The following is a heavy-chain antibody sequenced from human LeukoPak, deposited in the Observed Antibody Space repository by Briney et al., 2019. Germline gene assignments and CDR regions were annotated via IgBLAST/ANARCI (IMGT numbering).Heavy chain of an antibody. V-gene: IGHV3-7*01. Sequence: GGSLRLSCAASGFTFSSYWMSWVRQAPGKGLEWVANIKQDGSEKFYVDSVKGRFTISRDNPKNTLYLRMNSLRAEDTAVYYCAKDRTRLGYCSGGSCYPGYYFDYWGQGTLVTVSS. D-gene: IGHD2-15*01. CDR3: AKDRTRLGYCSGGSCYPGYYFDY. J-gene: IGHJ4*02. CDR2: IKQDGSEK. CDR1: GFTFSSYW.